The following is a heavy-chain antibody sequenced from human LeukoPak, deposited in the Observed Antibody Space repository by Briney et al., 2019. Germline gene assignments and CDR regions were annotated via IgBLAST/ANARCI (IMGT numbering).Heavy chain of an antibody. Sequence: SETLSLTCTVSGGSISSYYWSWIRQPPGKGLEWIGYIYYSGSTNYNPSLKSRVTISVDTSKNQFSLKLSSVTAADTAVYYCARHVDSSSPIDYWGQRTLVTVSS. J-gene: IGHJ4*02. D-gene: IGHD6-13*01. CDR3: ARHVDSSSPIDY. CDR2: IYYSGST. CDR1: GGSISSYY. V-gene: IGHV4-59*08.